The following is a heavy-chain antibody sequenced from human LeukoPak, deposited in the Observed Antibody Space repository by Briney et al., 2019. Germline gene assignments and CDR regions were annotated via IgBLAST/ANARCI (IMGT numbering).Heavy chain of an antibody. V-gene: IGHV3-23*01. CDR2: ISGSGGST. CDR3: AKDRDVWGSLLDY. Sequence: GGSLRLSCAASGFTFSSYAMSWVRQALGKGLEWVSAISGSGGSTYYADSVKGRFTISRDNSKNTLYLQMHSLRAEDTAVYYCAKDRDVWGSLLDYWGQGTLVTVS. CDR1: GFTFSSYA. J-gene: IGHJ4*02. D-gene: IGHD3-16*01.